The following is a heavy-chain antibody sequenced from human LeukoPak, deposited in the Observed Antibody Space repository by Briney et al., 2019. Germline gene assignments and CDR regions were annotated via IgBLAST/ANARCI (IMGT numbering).Heavy chain of an antibody. J-gene: IGHJ4*02. CDR2: ISSRTGTI. Sequence: GGSLRLSCAASGFDFSRITMNWVRQAPGKELEWISYISSRTGTIYYADSVKGRFTVSRDDAKNSLYLQMNSLRDEDTAVYYCARARVLGGGENFDYWGQGTLVTVSS. CDR1: GFDFSRIT. D-gene: IGHD1-26*01. CDR3: ARARVLGGGENFDY. V-gene: IGHV3-48*02.